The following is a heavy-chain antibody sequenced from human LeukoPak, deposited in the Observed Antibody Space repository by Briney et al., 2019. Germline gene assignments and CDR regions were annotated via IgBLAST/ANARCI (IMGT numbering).Heavy chain of an antibody. V-gene: IGHV4-38-2*01. CDR3: ARQRGDFWSGSYHHNNWFDP. CDR1: GYSISSGYY. D-gene: IGHD3-3*01. Sequence: PSETLSLTCAVSGYSISSGYYWGWIRQPPGKGLEWIGRIYHSGSTYYNPSLKSRVTISVDTSKNQFSLKLSSVTAADTAVYYCARQRGDFWSGSYHHNNWFDPWGQGTLVTVSS. J-gene: IGHJ5*02. CDR2: IYHSGST.